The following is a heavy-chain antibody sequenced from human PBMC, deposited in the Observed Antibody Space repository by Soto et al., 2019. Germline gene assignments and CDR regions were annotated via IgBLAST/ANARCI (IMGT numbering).Heavy chain of an antibody. Sequence: ASVKVSCKASGNSFTTYYMHWVRQAPGQGLEWMGIINPSGGSTSYAQKFQGRVTMTRDTSTSTVYMELSSLRSEDTAVYYCARRLRSPNYYDSSGYYDYWGQGTLVTVS. D-gene: IGHD3-22*01. CDR1: GNSFTTYY. CDR3: ARRLRSPNYYDSSGYYDY. CDR2: INPSGGST. V-gene: IGHV1-46*01. J-gene: IGHJ4*02.